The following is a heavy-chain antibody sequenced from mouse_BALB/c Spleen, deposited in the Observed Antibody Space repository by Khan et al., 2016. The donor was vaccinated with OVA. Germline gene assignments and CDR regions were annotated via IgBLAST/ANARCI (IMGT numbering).Heavy chain of an antibody. D-gene: IGHD2-3*01. J-gene: IGHJ2*01. CDR2: ISTYSGNT. CDR1: GYTFTDYA. Sequence: QVRLQQSGPELVRPGVSVKISCKGSGYTFTDYALHWVKQSHAESLEWIGLISTYSGNTNYKQKFRGKATVTVDKSSSTAYMVLARLTSEDSAIYYCTRPAYDGYFDYWGQGTTLTVSS. V-gene: IGHV1S137*01. CDR3: TRPAYDGYFDY.